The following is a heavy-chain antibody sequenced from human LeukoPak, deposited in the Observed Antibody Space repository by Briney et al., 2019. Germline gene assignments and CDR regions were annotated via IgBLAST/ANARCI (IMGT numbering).Heavy chain of an antibody. V-gene: IGHV3-33*01. J-gene: IGHJ4*02. D-gene: IGHD5-12*01. CDR3: ARDVDANY. Sequence: PGGSLRLSCAASGFTFSNYGMHWVRQAPGKGLEWVAVIWYDGSNKYHADSVKGRFTISRDNAKNSLSLQMNSLRAEDTALYYCARDVDANYWGQGTLVTVSS. CDR2: IWYDGSNK. CDR1: GFTFSNYG.